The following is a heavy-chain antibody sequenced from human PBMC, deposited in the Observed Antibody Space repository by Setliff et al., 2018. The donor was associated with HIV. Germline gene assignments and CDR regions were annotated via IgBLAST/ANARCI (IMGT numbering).Heavy chain of an antibody. Sequence: GGSLRLSCAASGFTFSTYWMSWVRQAPGKGLEWVANIKQDGSEKYYVDSVKGRFTISRDNLKKRVYLQMSSLRAEDTAVYFCARDTGQLVYYFDSWGQGTLVTVSS. CDR2: IKQDGSEK. CDR1: GFTFSTYW. D-gene: IGHD6-6*01. CDR3: ARDTGQLVYYFDS. J-gene: IGHJ4*02. V-gene: IGHV3-7*01.